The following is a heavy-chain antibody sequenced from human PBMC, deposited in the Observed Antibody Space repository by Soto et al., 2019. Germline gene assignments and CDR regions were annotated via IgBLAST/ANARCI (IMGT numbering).Heavy chain of an antibody. Sequence: GALRLSCAASGFTFRDYAMSWVRQAPGRGLEWVSGVSNSGSSTYYADSVKGRFTISRDNSKNTLYLQMNSLRAEDTAVYYCAKHSRETTTCCGEDWGQGTRVTVSS. CDR1: GFTFRDYA. D-gene: IGHD2-2*01. V-gene: IGHV3-23*01. CDR2: VSNSGSST. J-gene: IGHJ4*02. CDR3: AKHSRETTTCCGED.